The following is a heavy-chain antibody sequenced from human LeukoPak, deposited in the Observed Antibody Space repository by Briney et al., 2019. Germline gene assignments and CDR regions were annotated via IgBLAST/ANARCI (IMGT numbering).Heavy chain of an antibody. CDR2: INSDGRST. Sequence: TGGSLRLSCAASGFTFSSYWMHWVRQAPGQGLVWVSRINSDGRSTSYADSVKGRFTISRDNAKNTLYLQMNSLRAEDTAVYYCARPRNDILSGFHYYYSLDVWGQGTTVTVSS. CDR3: ARPRNDILSGFHYYYSLDV. J-gene: IGHJ6*02. CDR1: GFTFSSYW. V-gene: IGHV3-74*01. D-gene: IGHD3-9*01.